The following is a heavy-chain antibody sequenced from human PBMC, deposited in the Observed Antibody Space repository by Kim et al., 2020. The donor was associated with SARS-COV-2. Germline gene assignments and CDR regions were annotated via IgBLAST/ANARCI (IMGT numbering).Heavy chain of an antibody. V-gene: IGHV4-34*01. D-gene: IGHD2-2*02. CDR2: INHSGST. Sequence: SETLSLTCAVYGGSFSGFHWSWIRQPPGKGLEWIGEINHSGSTNYNPSLKSRVTISVDTSKSQFPLKLNFVTAADTAVYYCARGRAGVVPSPILGVGPHYDYYAMDVWGRGTTVTVSS. J-gene: IGHJ6*02. CDR3: ARGRAGVVPSPILGVGPHYDYYAMDV. CDR1: GGSFSGFH.